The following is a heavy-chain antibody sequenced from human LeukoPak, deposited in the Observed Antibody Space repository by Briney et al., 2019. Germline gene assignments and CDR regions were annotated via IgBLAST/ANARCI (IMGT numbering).Heavy chain of an antibody. J-gene: IGHJ3*02. V-gene: IGHV4-59*01. D-gene: IGHD3-22*01. CDR3: VYYDSSSGAFDI. CDR1: GGSISSYY. CDR2: IYYSGST. Sequence: SETLSLTCTVSGGSISSYYWSWIRQPQGQGLEWIGYIYYSGSTNYNPSLKSRVTISVDTSKNQFSLKLSSVTAADTAVYYCVYYDSSSGAFDIWGQGTMVTVSS.